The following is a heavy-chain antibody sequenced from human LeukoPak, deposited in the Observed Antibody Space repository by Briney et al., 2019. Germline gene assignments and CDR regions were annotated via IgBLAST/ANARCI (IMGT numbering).Heavy chain of an antibody. J-gene: IGHJ3*02. CDR1: GGSFSGYY. D-gene: IGHD6-19*01. Sequence: SETLSLTCAVYGGSFSGYYRSWIRQPPGKGLEWIGEINHSGSTNYNPSLKSRVTISVDTSKNQFSLKLSSVTAADTAVYYCARSYSSGWYGLRAFDIWGQGTMVTVSS. CDR3: ARSYSSGWYGLRAFDI. V-gene: IGHV4-34*01. CDR2: INHSGST.